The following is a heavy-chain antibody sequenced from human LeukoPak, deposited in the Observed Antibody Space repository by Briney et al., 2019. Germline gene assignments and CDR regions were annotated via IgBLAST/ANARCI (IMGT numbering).Heavy chain of an antibody. Sequence: GGSLRLSCAASGFTFSSYSMNWVRQAPGKGLEWVSSISSSSSYIYYADSVKGRFTISRDNSKNTLYLQMNSLRAEDTAVYYCARRAYDFWSGDAFDIWGQGTMVTVSS. V-gene: IGHV3-21*01. CDR3: ARRAYDFWSGDAFDI. CDR1: GFTFSSYS. D-gene: IGHD3-3*01. CDR2: ISSSSSYI. J-gene: IGHJ3*02.